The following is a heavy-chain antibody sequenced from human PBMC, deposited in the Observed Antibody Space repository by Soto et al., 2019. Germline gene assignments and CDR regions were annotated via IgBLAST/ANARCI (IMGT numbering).Heavy chain of an antibody. D-gene: IGHD3-3*01. V-gene: IGHV3-30*18. CDR3: AKDKGPYYDFWSGQRWFDP. J-gene: IGHJ5*02. Sequence: QVQLVESGGCVVHPGTSLRLSCAASGFTFSTHGMHCGRQAPGKGPEWVAVISHDGSKKYYVESVEGRFSISRDNSKSIVHLQMNNVRTEDTAVYYCAKDKGPYYDFWSGQRWFDPWGQGTLVTVSS. CDR1: GFTFSTHG. CDR2: ISHDGSKK.